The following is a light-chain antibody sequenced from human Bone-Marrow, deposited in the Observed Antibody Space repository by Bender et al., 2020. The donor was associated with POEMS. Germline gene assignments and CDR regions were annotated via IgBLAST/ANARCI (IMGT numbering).Light chain of an antibody. CDR3: AAWDAGLSGGV. CDR2: SDN. CDR1: NSNIGTNA. Sequence: QSVLTQPPSASGTPGQRVTISCSGSNSNIGTNAVNWYQQFPGTAPKLLIYSDNQRPSGVPDRFDAFKSGTSASLAISGHQSEDEADYYCAAWDAGLSGGVFGGGTKLTVL. V-gene: IGLV1-44*01. J-gene: IGLJ3*02.